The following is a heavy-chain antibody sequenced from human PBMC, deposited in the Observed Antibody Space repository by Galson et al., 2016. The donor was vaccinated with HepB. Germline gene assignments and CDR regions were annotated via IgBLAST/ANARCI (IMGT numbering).Heavy chain of an antibody. V-gene: IGHV4-30-2*01. CDR3: ARAGAVGDFYYMDV. J-gene: IGHJ6*03. CDR1: GGSVNSNTYS. CDR2: IYQGRTI. D-gene: IGHD3-16*01. Sequence: TLSLTCAVSGGSVNSNTYSWIRQPRGKGLEWIGYIYQGRTIYYNPSLKGRVTIYVDRSKNHLYLNLRSVTAADTAMYYCARAGAVGDFYYMDVWGKGTTVTVSS.